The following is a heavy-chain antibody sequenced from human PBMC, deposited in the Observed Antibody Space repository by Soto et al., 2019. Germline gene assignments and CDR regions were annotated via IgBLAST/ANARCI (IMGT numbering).Heavy chain of an antibody. CDR3: AREADLPMVRGLITNFDY. CDR2: IIPILDIA. Sequence: QVQLVQSGAEVKKPGSSVKVSCKASGGTFSSYTISWVRQAPGQGLEWMGRIIPILDIANYAQKFQGRVTITADNSTSTAYMELSSLRSEDTAVYYCAREADLPMVRGLITNFDYWGQGTLVTVSS. J-gene: IGHJ4*02. D-gene: IGHD3-10*01. CDR1: GGTFSSYT. V-gene: IGHV1-69*08.